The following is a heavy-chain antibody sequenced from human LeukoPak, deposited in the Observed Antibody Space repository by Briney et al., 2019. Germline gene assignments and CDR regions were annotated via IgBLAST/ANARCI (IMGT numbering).Heavy chain of an antibody. Sequence: SETLPLTCAVYAGSFSGYYWNWIRQPPGKGLEWIGEINHSGSTNYNPSLKSRVTISVDTSKNQFSLKLSSVTAADTSVYYCARGRALYSSSPLDYWGQGTLVTVSS. V-gene: IGHV4-34*01. D-gene: IGHD6-6*01. CDR2: INHSGST. CDR3: ARGRALYSSSPLDY. J-gene: IGHJ4*02. CDR1: AGSFSGYY.